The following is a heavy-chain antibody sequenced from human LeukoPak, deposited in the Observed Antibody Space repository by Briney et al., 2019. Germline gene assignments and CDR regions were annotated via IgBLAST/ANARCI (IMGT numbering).Heavy chain of an antibody. CDR2: ISYDGSNK. CDR1: GYTFNDYD. D-gene: IGHD6-13*01. V-gene: IGHV3-30-3*01. J-gene: IGHJ5*02. Sequence: SCKASGYTFNDYDLNWVRQAPGKGLEWVAVISYDGSNKYYADSVKGRFTISRNNSKNTLYLQMNSLRAEDTAVYYCASLAFIAAGTPWGQGTLVTVSS. CDR3: ASLAFIAAGTP.